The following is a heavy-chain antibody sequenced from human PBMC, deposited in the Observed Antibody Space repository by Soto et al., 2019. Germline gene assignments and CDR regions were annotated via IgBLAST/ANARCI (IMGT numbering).Heavy chain of an antibody. D-gene: IGHD3-22*01. CDR3: ARGGYFDSSNYLAY. CDR2: INPGNGNT. CDR1: GYTFTSYG. V-gene: IGHV1-3*01. Sequence: QVQLVQSGAEVKKPGASVKGSCKASGYTFTSYGINWVRQAPGRGLEWMGWINPGNGNTKYSQQFQGRVIIDRDTSASTAYMELSSLRSEDTAVYYCARGGYFDSSNYLAYWGLGTLVTVSS. J-gene: IGHJ4*02.